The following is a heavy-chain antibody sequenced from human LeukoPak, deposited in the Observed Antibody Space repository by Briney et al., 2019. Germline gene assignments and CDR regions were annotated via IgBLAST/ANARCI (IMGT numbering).Heavy chain of an antibody. CDR2: MNPNSGNT. CDR1: GYTFTSYH. D-gene: IGHD1-20*01. Sequence: ASVKVSCKASGYTFTSYHINWARQATGQGLEWMGWMNPNSGNTGYAQKFQGRVTMTRSTSISTAYMELSSLRSEDTAMYYCAREGGGITGTTGVVDYWGQGTLVTVSS. V-gene: IGHV1-8*01. J-gene: IGHJ4*02. CDR3: AREGGGITGTTGVVDY.